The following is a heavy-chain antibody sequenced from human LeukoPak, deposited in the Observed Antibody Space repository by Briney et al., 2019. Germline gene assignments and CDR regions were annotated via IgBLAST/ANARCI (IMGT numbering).Heavy chain of an antibody. CDR3: ARVRAGYSYGTNWFDP. CDR2: INANSGGT. V-gene: IGHV1-2*02. D-gene: IGHD5-18*01. J-gene: IGHJ5*02. Sequence: GASVKVSCKASGYTFTAYYMHWVRQAPGQGLEWMGWINANSGGTNYAQKFQGRVTMTRDTSISTVYMDLRRLTSDDTAVYYCARVRAGYSYGTNWFDPWGQGTLVTVSS. CDR1: GYTFTAYY.